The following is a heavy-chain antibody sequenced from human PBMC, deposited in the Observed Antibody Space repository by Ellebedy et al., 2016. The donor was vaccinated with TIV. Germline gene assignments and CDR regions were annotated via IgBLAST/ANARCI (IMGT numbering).Heavy chain of an antibody. CDR1: WFTVSNTY. D-gene: IGHD2-8*01. CDR3: AKNGIN. J-gene: IGHJ4*02. Sequence: GESLKISCAASWFTVSNTYMAWVRQAPGRGLEWVSLIFSGGDTHYADSVKGRFTISRDNSKNTLYLQMNSLRAEDTAVYYCAKNGINWGQGTLVTVSS. CDR2: IFSGGDT. V-gene: IGHV3-53*01.